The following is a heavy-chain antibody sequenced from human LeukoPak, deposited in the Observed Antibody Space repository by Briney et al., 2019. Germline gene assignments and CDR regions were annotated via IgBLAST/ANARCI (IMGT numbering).Heavy chain of an antibody. J-gene: IGHJ6*03. CDR3: ARGYGSGSYYNYYYYMDV. V-gene: IGHV1-69*13. D-gene: IGHD3-10*01. CDR2: IIPIFGTA. CDR1: GGRFKSYG. Sequence: SVKVSCKTIGGRFKSYGFSWVRQAPGQGLEWMGGIIPIFGTANYAQKFQGRVTITADESTSTAYMELSSLRSEDTAVYYCARGYGSGSYYNYYYYMDVWGKGTTVTISS.